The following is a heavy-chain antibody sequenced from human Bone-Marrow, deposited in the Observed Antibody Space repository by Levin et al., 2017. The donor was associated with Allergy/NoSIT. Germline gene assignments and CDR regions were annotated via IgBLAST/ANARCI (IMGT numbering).Heavy chain of an antibody. CDR1: GFTFSTFA. CDR3: AKDHLYCRTSSCLA. V-gene: IGHV3-23*01. Sequence: GGSLRLSCAASGFTFSTFAMNWVRQAPGKGLEWVSAIISDRDTYYADSVKGRFTISRDDSKNTLYLQMNNLRAEDTAIYYCAKDHLYCRTSSCLAWGQGTLVTVSS. CDR2: IISDRDT. J-gene: IGHJ5*02. D-gene: IGHD2-15*01.